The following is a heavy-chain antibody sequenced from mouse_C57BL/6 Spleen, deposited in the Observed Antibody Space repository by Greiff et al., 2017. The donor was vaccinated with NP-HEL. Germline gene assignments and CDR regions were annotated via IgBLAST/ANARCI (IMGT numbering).Heavy chain of an antibody. CDR2: IDPSDSET. CDR3: ARSNFLDY. J-gene: IGHJ2*01. Sequence: QVQLQQPGAELVRPGSSVKLSCKASGYTFTSYWMHWVKQRPIQGLEWIGNIDPSDSETHSNQKFKDKATLTVDKSSSPAYMQLSSLTSEDSAVYYCARSNFLDYWGQGTTLTVSS. V-gene: IGHV1-52*01. CDR1: GYTFTSYW.